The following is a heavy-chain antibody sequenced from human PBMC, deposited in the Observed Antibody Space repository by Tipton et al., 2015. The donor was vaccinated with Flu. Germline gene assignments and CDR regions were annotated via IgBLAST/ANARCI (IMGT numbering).Heavy chain of an antibody. J-gene: IGHJ6*02. CDR1: GFTFSSYG. CDR2: TRYDGSNK. CDR3: AKEEGYCSSTSCQITYYYYGMDV. V-gene: IGHV3-30*02. D-gene: IGHD2-2*01. Sequence: SLRLSCAASGFTFSSYGMHWVRQAPGKGLEWVAFTRYDGSNKYYADSVKGRFTISRDNSKNTLYLQMNSLRAEDTAVYYCAKEEGYCSSTSCQITYYYYGMDVWGQGTTVTVSS.